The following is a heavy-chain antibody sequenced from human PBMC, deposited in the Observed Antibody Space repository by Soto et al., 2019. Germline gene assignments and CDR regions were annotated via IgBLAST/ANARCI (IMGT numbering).Heavy chain of an antibody. CDR2: MSDSGST. Sequence: QVQLQESGPGLVKPSETLSLTCSVSDGSISSHFWSWIRQPPGRGLEWIGYMSDSGSTNTNPSLKSRVPMSVDTSKNQFSLKLSSVTAADTAVYYCARDLRTNGVSEFDYWGQGTLVTVSS. J-gene: IGHJ4*02. CDR1: DGSISSHF. CDR3: ARDLRTNGVSEFDY. V-gene: IGHV4-59*11. D-gene: IGHD2-8*01.